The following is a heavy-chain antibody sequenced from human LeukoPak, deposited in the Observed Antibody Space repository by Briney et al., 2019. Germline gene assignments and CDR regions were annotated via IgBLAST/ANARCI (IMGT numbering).Heavy chain of an antibody. J-gene: IGHJ4*02. Sequence: GSLRLSCAASGFTFSTYWMSWVRQAPGKGLEWVSRINGDGTRTDYADSVKGLFTISRDNAKNTLYLQMNSLRAEDTAVYYCARAKPLYSRGLDYWGQGTLVTVSS. CDR2: INGDGTRT. V-gene: IGHV3-74*01. CDR1: GFTFSTYW. D-gene: IGHD6-13*01. CDR3: ARAKPLYSRGLDY.